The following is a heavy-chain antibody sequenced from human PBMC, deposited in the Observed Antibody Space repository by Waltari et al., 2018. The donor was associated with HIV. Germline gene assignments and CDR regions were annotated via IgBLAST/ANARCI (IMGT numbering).Heavy chain of an antibody. V-gene: IGHV3-48*03. J-gene: IGHJ4*02. CDR2: NSVDGKNK. Sequence: EVRLVESGGGPVQPGGSLRLSCAASGFTISLYNMNWVRQNPGKGLEGVAYNSVDGKNKYYADSVKGRFIISKDNGQNFLHLQMDRLSVDDSAKYFCAREVTSSKVMNYWGQGTPVIVSS. D-gene: IGHD2-21*02. CDR1: GFTISLYN. CDR3: AREVTSSKVMNY.